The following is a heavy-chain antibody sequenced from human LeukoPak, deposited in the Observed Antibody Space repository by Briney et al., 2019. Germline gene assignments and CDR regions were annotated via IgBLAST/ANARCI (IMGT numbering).Heavy chain of an antibody. V-gene: IGHV3-23*01. J-gene: IGHJ4*02. Sequence: GGSLRLSCAASGFTFSSYGMGWVRQAPGKGLEWVSSISGGGETTYDVDSGKGRFPSSIGKSKNTLYLQMNSLRAEDTAVYYCAKDCDGCMMTFDNWGQGTLVTVSS. CDR1: GFTFSSYG. CDR2: ISGGGETT. D-gene: IGHD2-8*01. CDR3: AKDCDGCMMTFDN.